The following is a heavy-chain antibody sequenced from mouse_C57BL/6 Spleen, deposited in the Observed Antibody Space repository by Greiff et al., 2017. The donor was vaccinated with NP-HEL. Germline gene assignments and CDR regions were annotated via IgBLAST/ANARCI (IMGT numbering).Heavy chain of an antibody. J-gene: IGHJ3*01. V-gene: IGHV2-5*01. CDR3: AKNSGDGYDWFAY. CDR2: IWRGGST. D-gene: IGHD2-2*01. Sequence: VKLVESGPGLVQPSQSLSITCTVSGFSLTSYGVHWVRQSPGKGLEWLGVIWRGGSTDYNAAFMSRLSITKDNSKSQVFFKMNSLQADDTAIYYCAKNSGDGYDWFAYWGQGTLVTVSA. CDR1: GFSLTSYG.